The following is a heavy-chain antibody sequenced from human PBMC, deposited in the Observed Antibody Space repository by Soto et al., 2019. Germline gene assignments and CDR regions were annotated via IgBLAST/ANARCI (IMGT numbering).Heavy chain of an antibody. V-gene: IGHV3-33*01. D-gene: IGHD2-21*02. CDR1: GFTFRSYG. CDR2: IWYDGSNK. Sequence: GGSLRLSCAASGFTFRSYGMHWVRQAPGKGLEWVAVIWYDGSNKYYADSVKGRFTISRDNSKNTLYLQMNSLRAEDTAVYYSARVSRVTSYYYYYYMDVWGKGTTVTVSS. CDR3: ARVSRVTSYYYYYYMDV. J-gene: IGHJ6*03.